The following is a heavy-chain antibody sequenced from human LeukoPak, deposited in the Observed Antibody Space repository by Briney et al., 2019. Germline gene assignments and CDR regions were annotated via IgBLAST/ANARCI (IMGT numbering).Heavy chain of an antibody. CDR3: ARHPLGAPQRPFDY. J-gene: IGHJ4*02. CDR2: IYHSGST. D-gene: IGHD1-26*01. CDR1: GYSISSGYY. Sequence: SETLSLTCAVSGYSISSGYYWGWIRPPPGKGLEWIGSIYHSGSTYYNPSLKSRVTISVDTSKNQFSLKPSSVTAADTAVYYCARHPLGAPQRPFDYWGQGTLVTVSS. V-gene: IGHV4-38-2*01.